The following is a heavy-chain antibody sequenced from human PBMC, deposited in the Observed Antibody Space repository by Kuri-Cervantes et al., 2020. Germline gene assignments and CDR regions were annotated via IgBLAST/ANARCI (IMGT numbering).Heavy chain of an antibody. CDR3: ASLVGGTTVSSDPIFDY. D-gene: IGHD1-26*01. J-gene: IGHJ4*02. V-gene: IGHV3-30-3*01. Sequence: GESLKISCAASGFTFSTMHWVRQAPGKGLEWVAVISYDGNNKYYADSVKGRFTISRDNSKNTLYLRMNSLRAGDTAIYYCASLVGGTTVSSDPIFDYWGQGTLVTVSS. CDR2: ISYDGNNK. CDR1: GFTFST.